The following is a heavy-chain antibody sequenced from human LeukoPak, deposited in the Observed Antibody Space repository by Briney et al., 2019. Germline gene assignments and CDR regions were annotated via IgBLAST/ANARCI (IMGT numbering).Heavy chain of an antibody. D-gene: IGHD2-2*01. J-gene: IGHJ4*02. CDR3: ARVECSSTSCYFDY. CDR2: IYTSGST. CDR1: GGSISSGSYY. Sequence: SQTLSLTCTVSGGSISSGSYYWSWIRQPAGKGLKWIGRIYTSGSTNYNPSLKSRVTISVDASKNQFSLKLSSVTAADTAVYYCARVECSSTSCYFDYWGQGTLVTVSS. V-gene: IGHV4-61*02.